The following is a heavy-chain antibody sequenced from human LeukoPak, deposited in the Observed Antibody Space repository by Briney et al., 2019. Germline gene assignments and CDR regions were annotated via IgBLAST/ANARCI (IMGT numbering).Heavy chain of an antibody. CDR2: INPNSGGT. V-gene: IGHV1-2*02. J-gene: IGHJ4*01. Sequence: GASVKVSCKASGYTFTGYYMHWVRQAPGQGLEWMGWINPNSGGTYYAQKFQGRVSMTRDTSTSTAYMELSRLRSDDTAVYYCARDRSPAPGRSYGRGHFDYWGQGTLVTVSS. D-gene: IGHD5-18*01. CDR1: GYTFTGYY. CDR3: ARDRSPAPGRSYGRGHFDY.